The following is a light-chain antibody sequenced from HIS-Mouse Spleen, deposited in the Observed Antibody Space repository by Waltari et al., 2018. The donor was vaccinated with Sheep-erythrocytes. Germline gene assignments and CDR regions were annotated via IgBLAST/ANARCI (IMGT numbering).Light chain of an antibody. V-gene: IGKV2-28*01. CDR1: QSLLHSNGYNY. CDR2: LGS. J-gene: IGKJ1*01. Sequence: DIVMTQSLLSLRVTPRERASTSSRSSQSLLHSNGYNYLDWYLQKPGQSPQLLIYLGSNRASGVPDRFSGSGSGTDFTLKISRVEAEDVGVYYCMQALQTPWTFGQGTKVEIK. CDR3: MQALQTPWT.